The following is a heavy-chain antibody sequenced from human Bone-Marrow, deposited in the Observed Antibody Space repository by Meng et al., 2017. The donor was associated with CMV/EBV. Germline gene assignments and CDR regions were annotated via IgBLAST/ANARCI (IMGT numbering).Heavy chain of an antibody. CDR3: AKPPGEGWFDP. J-gene: IGHJ5*02. V-gene: IGHV3-23*01. CDR1: GFNSDTYA. Sequence: GKSLTISCATSGFNSDTYAMSWVRQAPGTGLEWVSAITTSGETYYAESVKGRFTISRDTSNKSLYLQMDSLRAEDTAVYYCAKPPGEGWFDPWGQGTLVTVSS. CDR2: ITTSGET. D-gene: IGHD3-16*01.